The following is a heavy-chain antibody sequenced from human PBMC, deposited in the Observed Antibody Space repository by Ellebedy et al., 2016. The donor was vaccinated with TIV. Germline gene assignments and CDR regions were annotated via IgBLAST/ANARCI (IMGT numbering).Heavy chain of an antibody. Sequence: ASVKVSXXASGYTFTGYYMHWVRQAPGQGLEWMGWINPNSGGTNYAQKFQGRVTMTRDTSISTAYMELSSLRSEDTAVYYCARSRAPRYFGWLSRLGGEGFDYWGQGTLVTVSS. V-gene: IGHV1-2*02. CDR2: INPNSGGT. D-gene: IGHD3-9*01. J-gene: IGHJ4*02. CDR3: ARSRAPRYFGWLSRLGGEGFDY. CDR1: GYTFTGYY.